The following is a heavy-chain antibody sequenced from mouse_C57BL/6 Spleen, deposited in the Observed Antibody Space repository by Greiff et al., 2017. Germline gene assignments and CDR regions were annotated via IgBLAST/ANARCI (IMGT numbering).Heavy chain of an antibody. J-gene: IGHJ4*01. D-gene: IGHD2-1*01. CDR2: IHPNSGST. Sequence: QVQLQQSGAELVKPGASVKLSCKASGYTFTSYWMHWVKQRPGQGLEWIGMIHPNSGSTNYNEKFKSKATLTVDKSSSTAYMQLSSLTSEDSAVYYCARKIYYGNYEDAMDYWGQGTSVTVSS. CDR3: ARKIYYGNYEDAMDY. CDR1: GYTFTSYW. V-gene: IGHV1-64*01.